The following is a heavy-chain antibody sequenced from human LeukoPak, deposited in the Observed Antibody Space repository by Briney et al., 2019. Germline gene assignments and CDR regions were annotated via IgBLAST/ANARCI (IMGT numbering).Heavy chain of an antibody. Sequence: GGSLRLSCAVSGFSFTNFWMSWVRQAPGRGLEWVANIHPEGNEKYHVESVKGRFTISRDNTKNLLFLQMNGLRVEDTAVYYCARGDAFSGDHWGQGTLVTVSS. V-gene: IGHV3-7*04. CDR2: IHPEGNEK. CDR1: GFSFTNFW. CDR3: ARGDAFSGDH. J-gene: IGHJ4*02.